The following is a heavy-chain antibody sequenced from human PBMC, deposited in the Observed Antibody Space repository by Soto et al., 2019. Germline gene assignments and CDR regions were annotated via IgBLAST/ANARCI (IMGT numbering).Heavy chain of an antibody. V-gene: IGHV4-59*01. CDR3: ASLSSGCESAEYFQL. Sequence: ETLSLTCTVSGGSISSYYWSWIRQPPGKGLEWIGYIYYSGSTNYNPSLKSRVTISVDTSKNQFSLKLSSVTAADTAVYYCASLSSGCESAEYFQLWGQGNLVTVSS. CDR2: IYYSGST. J-gene: IGHJ1*01. CDR1: GGSISSYY. D-gene: IGHD6-19*01.